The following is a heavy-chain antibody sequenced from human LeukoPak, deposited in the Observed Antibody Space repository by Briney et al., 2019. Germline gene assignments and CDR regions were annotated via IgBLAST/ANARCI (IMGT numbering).Heavy chain of an antibody. V-gene: IGHV3-74*01. J-gene: IGHJ4*02. D-gene: IGHD1-20*01. CDR1: GFTFSSYW. Sequence: GGSLRLSCAASGFTFSSYWMHWVRQAPGKGLVWVSRINSDGSSTSYADSVKGRFTISRDNAKNSLYLQMNSLRAADTAVYYCARLLVYNSGGEAFDHWGQGTLVTASS. CDR2: INSDGSST. CDR3: ARLLVYNSGGEAFDH.